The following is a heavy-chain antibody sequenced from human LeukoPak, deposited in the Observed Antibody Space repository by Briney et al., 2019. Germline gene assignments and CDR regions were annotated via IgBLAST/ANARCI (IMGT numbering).Heavy chain of an antibody. Sequence: KTSETLSLTCTVSGGSINNYYWTWIRQPPGKGLEWVGRIKSKTDGGTTDYAAPVKGRFTISRDDSKNTLYLQMNSLKTEDTAVYYCTTGPLWGRYYFDYWGQGTLVTVSS. CDR2: IKSKTDGGTT. V-gene: IGHV3-15*01. J-gene: IGHJ4*02. D-gene: IGHD3-16*01. CDR3: TTGPLWGRYYFDY. CDR1: GGSINNYY.